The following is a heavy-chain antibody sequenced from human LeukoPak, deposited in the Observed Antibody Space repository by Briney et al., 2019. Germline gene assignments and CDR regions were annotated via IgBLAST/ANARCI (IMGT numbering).Heavy chain of an antibody. Sequence: SETLSLTCTVSGGSISSYYWSWIRQPPGKGLEWIGYIYHSGSTYYNPSLKSRVTISVDRSKNQFSLKLSSVTAADTAVYYCARWKGYYYGMDVWGQGTTVTVSS. CDR1: GGSISSYY. V-gene: IGHV4-59*12. CDR3: ARWKGYYYGMDV. J-gene: IGHJ6*02. D-gene: IGHD1-1*01. CDR2: IYHSGST.